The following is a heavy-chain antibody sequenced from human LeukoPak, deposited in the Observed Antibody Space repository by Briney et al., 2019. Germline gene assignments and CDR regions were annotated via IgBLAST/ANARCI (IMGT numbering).Heavy chain of an antibody. V-gene: IGHV3-23*01. D-gene: IGHD4-17*01. J-gene: IGHJ4*02. CDR1: GFTFSSYA. Sequence: PGGSLRLSCAASGFTFSSYAMSWVRQAPGKGLEWVSDISGSVGSTYYADSVKGRFTISRDNAKKSLFLQMNSLRAEDTAVYYCASAHYGDYEGFANLNFWGQGTLVTVSS. CDR2: ISGSVGST. CDR3: ASAHYGDYEGFANLNF.